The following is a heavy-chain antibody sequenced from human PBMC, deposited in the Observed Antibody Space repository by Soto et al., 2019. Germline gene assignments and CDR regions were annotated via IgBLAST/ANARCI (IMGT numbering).Heavy chain of an antibody. Sequence: PPETPSPTCTVSGNSVSSGTYYSSWIRQAQGKGLXWXAXXXHXGXAXNXXXXKSRVTISVDTAKNQFSLKLSSVTTADTAVYYCARGGGDTATFDFWGQGPLVSVSS. CDR1: GNSVSSGTYY. CDR3: ARGGGDTATFDF. D-gene: IGHD5-18*01. V-gene: IGHV4-61*01. CDR2: XXHXGXA. J-gene: IGHJ4*02.